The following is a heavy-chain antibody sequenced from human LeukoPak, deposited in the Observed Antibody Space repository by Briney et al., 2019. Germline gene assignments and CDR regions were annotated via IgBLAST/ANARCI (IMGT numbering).Heavy chain of an antibody. V-gene: IGHV4-39*07. D-gene: IGHD2-15*01. CDR1: GGSISSSSYY. Sequence: SETLSLTCTVSGGSISSSSYYWGWIRQPPGKGLEWIGSIYYSGSTYYNPSLKSRVTISVDTSKNQFSLKLSSVTAADTAVYYCARGVVAAPQTFDYWGQGTLVTVSS. CDR3: ARGVVAAPQTFDY. CDR2: IYYSGST. J-gene: IGHJ4*02.